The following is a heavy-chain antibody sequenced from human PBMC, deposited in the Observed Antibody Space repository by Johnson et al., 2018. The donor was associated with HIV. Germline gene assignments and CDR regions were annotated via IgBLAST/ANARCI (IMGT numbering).Heavy chain of an antibody. CDR1: GFTFSSYG. CDR2: IRYDGSNT. D-gene: IGHD2-2*01. CDR3: ARGGVVHDAFDI. V-gene: IGHV3-30*02. Sequence: QVQLVESGGGVVQPGRSLRLSCAASGFTFSSYGMHWVRQAPGKGLEWVAFIRYDGSNTYDADSVRGRFTIPRDNSKNTLYLQLSSLRTEDTAVFYCARGGVVHDAFDIWGQGTMVTVSS. J-gene: IGHJ3*02.